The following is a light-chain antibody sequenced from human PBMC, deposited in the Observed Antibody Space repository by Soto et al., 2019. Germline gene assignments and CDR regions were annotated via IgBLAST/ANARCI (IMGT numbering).Light chain of an antibody. CDR3: QAWDIGTVV. J-gene: IGLJ2*01. CDR2: HDI. CDR1: NLGNKY. V-gene: IGLV3-1*01. Sequence: SYELTQAPSVSLSPGQTASITCSGNNLGNKYVCWYQQKPGQSPVLVIYHDIKRPSGIPERFSGSNSGNTATLTISGIQAMDEADYYCQAWDIGTVVFGGGTKLTVL.